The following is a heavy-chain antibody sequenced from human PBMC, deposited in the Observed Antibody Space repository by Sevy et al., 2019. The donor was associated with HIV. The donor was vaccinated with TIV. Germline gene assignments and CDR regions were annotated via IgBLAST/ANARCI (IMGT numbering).Heavy chain of an antibody. Sequence: ASVKVSCKASGDTFNNYHVHWVRQAPGQGLEWMGIINPSGGTTSYAQKFQGRVTMTRDTSTSTVYMELSSLRSEDTAVYNCARAPSWYDSSGYNALDIWGQGTMVTVSS. J-gene: IGHJ3*02. D-gene: IGHD3-22*01. V-gene: IGHV1-46*02. CDR3: ARAPSWYDSSGYNALDI. CDR1: GDTFNNYH. CDR2: INPSGGTT.